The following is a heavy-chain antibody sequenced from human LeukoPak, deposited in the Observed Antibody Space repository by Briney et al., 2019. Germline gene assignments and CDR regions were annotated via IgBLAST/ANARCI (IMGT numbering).Heavy chain of an antibody. CDR2: INSNSGGT. V-gene: IGHV1-2*02. CDR1: GYTFTGYY. J-gene: IGHJ5*02. CDR3: ARGGTWFDP. D-gene: IGHD6-25*01. Sequence: ASLTVSCTASGYTFTGYYMHWVRQAPGQGLEWMGWINSNSGGTNYAQKFQGRVTMTRDTSISTAYMELSRLRSDDTAVYYCARGGTWFDPWGQGTLVTVSS.